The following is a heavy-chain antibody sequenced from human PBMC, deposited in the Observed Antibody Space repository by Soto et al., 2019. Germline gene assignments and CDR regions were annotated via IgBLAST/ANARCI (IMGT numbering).Heavy chain of an antibody. CDR3: AKDRTVAARNFDY. J-gene: IGHJ4*02. D-gene: IGHD6-6*01. Sequence: AGGSLRLSCAASGFAFSNYAMHWVRQAPGKGLEWVSSISTSIDATYYADSVKGRFTISRDDSKNTLYLQMNSLRADDSAVYYCAKDRTVAARNFDYWGQGTQVTVSS. CDR2: ISTSIDAT. CDR1: GFAFSNYA. V-gene: IGHV3-23*01.